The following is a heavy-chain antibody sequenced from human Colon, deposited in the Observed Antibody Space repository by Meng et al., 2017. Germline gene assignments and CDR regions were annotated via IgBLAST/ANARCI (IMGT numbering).Heavy chain of an antibody. CDR1: GASVSSDSHY. J-gene: IGHJ5*02. V-gene: IGHV4-61*03. D-gene: IGHD4-17*01. CDR2: IYYTGNT. CDR3: ARVNGDFDEAWFDP. Sequence: VDLRESGPGLVRPSGTLSLPCTVSGASVSSDSHYWSWIRQSPGKGLEWIGYIYYTGNTNYNPSLASRVSMSLDTSKNHFSLHLTSVTAADTAIYYCARVNGDFDEAWFDPWGQGTLVTVSS.